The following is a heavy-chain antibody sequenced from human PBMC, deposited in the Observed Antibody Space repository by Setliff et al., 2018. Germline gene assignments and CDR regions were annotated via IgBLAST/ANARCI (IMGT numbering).Heavy chain of an antibody. CDR3: ARAPPNRYSGSYEYFYMDV. Sequence: PSETLSLTCAVYGGSFSGYFWSWIRQAPGRGLEWIGEINDRGSTHYNPSLKSRVTISVDTSQNQFSLKLSSVTAADTAVYYCARAPPNRYSGSYEYFYMDVWGKGTTVTVSS. CDR1: GGSFSGYF. J-gene: IGHJ6*03. D-gene: IGHD1-26*01. V-gene: IGHV4-34*01. CDR2: INDRGST.